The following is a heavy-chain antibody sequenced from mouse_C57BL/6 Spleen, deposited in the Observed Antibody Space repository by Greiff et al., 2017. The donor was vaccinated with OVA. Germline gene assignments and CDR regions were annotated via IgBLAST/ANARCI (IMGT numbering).Heavy chain of an antibody. Sequence: QVQLQQSGPELVKPGASVKISCKASGYAFSSSWMNWVKQRPGKGLEWIGRIYPGDGDTNYNGKFKGKATLTADKSSSTAYMQLSSLTSEDSAVYFCAREGDHSPRYFDVWGTGTTVTVSS. CDR1: GYAFSSSW. D-gene: IGHD2-12*01. V-gene: IGHV1-82*01. CDR2: IYPGDGDT. J-gene: IGHJ1*03. CDR3: AREGDHSPRYFDV.